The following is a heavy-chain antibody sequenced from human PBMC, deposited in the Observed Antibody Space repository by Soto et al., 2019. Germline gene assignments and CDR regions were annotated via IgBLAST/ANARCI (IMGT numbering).Heavy chain of an antibody. V-gene: IGHV1-3*01. CDR1: VYTFTSYA. J-gene: IGHJ6*02. Sequence: GASVKVCCKASVYTFTSYARQWVRQAPGQRLEWMGWINAGNGNTKYSQKFQGRVTITRDTSASTAYMELSSLRSEDTAVYYCASSNIVAAPYGMDVWGQGTTVTVSS. CDR2: INAGNGNT. D-gene: IGHD6-13*01. CDR3: ASSNIVAAPYGMDV.